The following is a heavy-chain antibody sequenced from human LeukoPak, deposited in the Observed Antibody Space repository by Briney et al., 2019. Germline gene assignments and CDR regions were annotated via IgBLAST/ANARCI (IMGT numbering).Heavy chain of an antibody. CDR3: AVTFYNNPEHPFDI. V-gene: IGHV4-39*01. Sequence: PSETLSLTCTVSGGSISSNTYYWGWIRQPPGKGLEWVGSISYSGSTYYNPSLKSRVTISIDTSKNQFSLKLSSVTAADTTVYYCAVTFYNNPEHPFDIWGHGTMVTVSS. CDR2: ISYSGST. J-gene: IGHJ3*02. D-gene: IGHD2/OR15-2a*01. CDR1: GGSISSNTYY.